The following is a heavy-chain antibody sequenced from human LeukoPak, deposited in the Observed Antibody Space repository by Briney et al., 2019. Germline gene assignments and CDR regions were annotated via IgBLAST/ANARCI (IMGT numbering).Heavy chain of an antibody. CDR1: GFTFSGYW. J-gene: IGHJ4*02. CDR3: ARDFVPHL. V-gene: IGHV3-7*01. D-gene: IGHD3-10*02. Sequence: PGGSLRLSCAASGFTFSGYWMNWVRQAPGKGLEWVANIKLDGSETHYADSVEGRFTISRDNARNSLFLQMDNLRAEDTAVYYCARDFVPHLWGQGTLVTVSS. CDR2: IKLDGSET.